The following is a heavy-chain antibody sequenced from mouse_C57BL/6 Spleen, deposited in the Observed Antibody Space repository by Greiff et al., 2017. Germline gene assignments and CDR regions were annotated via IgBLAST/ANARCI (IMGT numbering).Heavy chain of an antibody. D-gene: IGHD2-2*01. J-gene: IGHJ4*01. CDR1: GFTFSDYY. CDR3: ARGKGYLYAMDY. Sequence: EVKLMESEGGLVQPGSSMKLSCTASGFTFSDYYMAWVRQVPERGLEWVANINYDGSSTYYLDSLKSRFIISRDNAKNILYLQMSSLKSEDTATYYCARGKGYLYAMDYWGQGTSVTVSS. V-gene: IGHV5-16*01. CDR2: INYDGSST.